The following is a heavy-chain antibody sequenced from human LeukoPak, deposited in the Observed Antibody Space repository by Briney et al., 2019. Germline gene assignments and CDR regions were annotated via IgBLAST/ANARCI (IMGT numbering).Heavy chain of an antibody. D-gene: IGHD3-10*01. Sequence: PGRSLGLSCAASGFTFSSYGMHWVRQAPGKGLEWVAVISYDGSNKYYADSVKGRFTISRDNSKNTLYLQMNSLRAEDTAVYYCAKPSGSYYNPFDYWGQGTLVTVSS. CDR2: ISYDGSNK. CDR3: AKPSGSYYNPFDY. V-gene: IGHV3-30*18. J-gene: IGHJ4*02. CDR1: GFTFSSYG.